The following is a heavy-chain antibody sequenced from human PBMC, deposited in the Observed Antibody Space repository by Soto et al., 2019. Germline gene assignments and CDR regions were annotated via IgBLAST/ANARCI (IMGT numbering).Heavy chain of an antibody. D-gene: IGHD1-7*01. CDR1: GGSFSGYY. V-gene: IGHV4-34*01. CDR3: ARGGRIANYGAGRYFDY. Sequence: PSETLSLTCAVYGGSFSGYYWSWIRQPPGKGLELVEEINHSGRTNDNPALESRGTISVDTAKSQFSLKLSSVPAADTAVYYCARGGRIANYGAGRYFDYWGQGTLVTVSS. CDR2: INHSGRT. J-gene: IGHJ4*02.